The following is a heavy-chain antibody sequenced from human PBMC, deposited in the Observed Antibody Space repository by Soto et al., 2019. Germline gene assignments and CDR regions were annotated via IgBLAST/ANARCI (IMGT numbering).Heavy chain of an antibody. CDR1: GGSFSGYY. J-gene: IGHJ4*02. V-gene: IGHV4-34*01. CDR3: ARAPLAVAGKGLDY. Sequence: SETLSLTCAVYGGSFSGYYWSWIRQPPGKGLEWIGEINHSGSTNYNPSLKSRVTISVDTSKNQFSLKLSSVTAADTAVYYCARAPLAVAGKGLDYWGQGTLVTVSS. D-gene: IGHD6-19*01. CDR2: INHSGST.